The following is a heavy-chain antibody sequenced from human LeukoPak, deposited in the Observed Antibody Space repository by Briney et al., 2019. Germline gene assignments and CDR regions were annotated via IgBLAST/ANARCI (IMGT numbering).Heavy chain of an antibody. V-gene: IGHV4-59*01. Sequence: PSETLSLTCTVSGGSISSYYWSWIRQPPGKGLEWIGYIYYSGSTNYNPSLKSRVTISVDTSKNQFSLKLSSVTAADTAVYYCARSSQNFYWGDSSGYYFDYWGQGTLATVSS. CDR3: ARSSQNFYWGDSSGYYFDY. CDR2: IYYSGST. J-gene: IGHJ4*02. CDR1: GGSISSYY. D-gene: IGHD3-22*01.